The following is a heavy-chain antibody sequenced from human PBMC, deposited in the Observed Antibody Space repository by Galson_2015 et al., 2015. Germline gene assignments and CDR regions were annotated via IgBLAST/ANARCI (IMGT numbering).Heavy chain of an antibody. CDR3: ARATFDIVVVPAVVWWFDP. CDR1: GGSISSYY. D-gene: IGHD2-2*01. Sequence: ETLSLACTVSGGSISSYYWSWIRQPPGKGLEWIGYIYYSGSTNYNPSLKSRVTISVDTSKNQFSLKLSSVTAADTAVYYCARATFDIVVVPAVVWWFDPWGQGTLFTVSS. CDR2: IYYSGST. V-gene: IGHV4-59*01. J-gene: IGHJ5*02.